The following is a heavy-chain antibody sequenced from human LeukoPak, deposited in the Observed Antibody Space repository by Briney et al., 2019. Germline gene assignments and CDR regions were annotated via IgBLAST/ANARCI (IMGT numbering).Heavy chain of an antibody. CDR1: GYSISSGYY. V-gene: IGHV4-38-2*02. Sequence: SETLSLTCTVSGYSISSGYYWGWIRQPPGKGLDWIGSIYHGGSTYYNPSLKSRATISVDTSKNQFSLKLSSMTAADTAVYYCAGDWYGGYYFKYWGQGTLVTVSS. CDR2: IYHGGST. D-gene: IGHD1-26*01. CDR3: AGDWYGGYYFKY. J-gene: IGHJ4*02.